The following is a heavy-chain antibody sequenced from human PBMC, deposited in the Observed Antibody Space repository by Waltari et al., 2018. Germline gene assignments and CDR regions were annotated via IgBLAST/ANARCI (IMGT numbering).Heavy chain of an antibody. Sequence: EVQLVESGGGLVQPGRSLRLSCAASGFTFDDYAIHWVRQAPGKGLEWVSGISWNSGSIGYADSVKGRFTISRDNAKNSLYLQMNSLRAEDMALYYCAKDQSSGWYFAFDIWGQGTMVTVSS. CDR3: AKDQSSGWYFAFDI. D-gene: IGHD6-19*01. CDR1: GFTFDDYA. J-gene: IGHJ3*02. V-gene: IGHV3-9*03. CDR2: ISWNSGSI.